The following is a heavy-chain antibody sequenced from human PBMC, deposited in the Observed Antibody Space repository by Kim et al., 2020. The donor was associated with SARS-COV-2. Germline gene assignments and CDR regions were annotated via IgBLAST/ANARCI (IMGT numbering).Heavy chain of an antibody. CDR2: ISYTGST. CDR3: ARHRSYYETNGYPDEY. CDR1: VGSFSSSTYY. Sequence: SETLSLTCTVSVGSFSSSTYYWGWIRQPPGKGLEWIGSISYTGSTFYNPSLKSRVTISVNTSKNQLSLRLSSVTAADTAVYYCARHRSYYETNGYPDEY. D-gene: IGHD3-22*01. J-gene: IGHJ1*01. V-gene: IGHV4-39*01.